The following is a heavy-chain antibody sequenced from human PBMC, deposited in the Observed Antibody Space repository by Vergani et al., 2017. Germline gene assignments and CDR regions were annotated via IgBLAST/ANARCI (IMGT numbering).Heavy chain of an antibody. CDR2: ISSIGSTI. CDR3: SRAGFRSGYDSPSDY. CDR1: GCTFSDYY. J-gene: IGHJ4*02. Sequence: QVQLVESGGGLVKPGGSLRLSCAASGCTFSDYYMSWIRQAPGKGLEWVSYISSIGSTIYYADSVKSRFTISRDNAKNSLYLQMNSLRAEDAAVYYCSRAGFRSGYDSPSDYWGQGTLVTVSS. D-gene: IGHD5-12*01. V-gene: IGHV3-11*01.